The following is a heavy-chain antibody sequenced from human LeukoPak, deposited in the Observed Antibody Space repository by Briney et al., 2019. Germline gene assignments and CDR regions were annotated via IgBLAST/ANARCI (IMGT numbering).Heavy chain of an antibody. CDR1: RFPFSHYG. J-gene: IGHJ4*02. CDR3: AKDAQRGFDYSNSLEY. V-gene: IGHV3-33*06. Sequence: TGKSLTLSCVASQFRFPFSHYGMHWVRQAPGRGLEWVAVIWSDGTNQYYADSVKGRFTISRDNSQNTVYLQMYSLRVEDTAVYFCAKDAQRGFDYSNSLEYWGQGTLVTVSS. CDR2: IWSDGTNQ. D-gene: IGHD4-11*01.